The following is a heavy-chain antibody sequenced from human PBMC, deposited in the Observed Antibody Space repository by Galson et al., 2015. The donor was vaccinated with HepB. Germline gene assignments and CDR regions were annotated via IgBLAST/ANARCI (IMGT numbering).Heavy chain of an antibody. V-gene: IGHV3-23*01. J-gene: IGHJ5*02. CDR2: ISGNGGNT. D-gene: IGHD3-22*01. CDR1: GFTFSSYA. Sequence: SLRLSCAASGFTFSSYAMSWVRQAPGKGLEWVSAISGNGGNTYYADSVKGRFTITTDNSKNTPYLQMNSLRAEDTAVYYCAGCRDDSSVYNWFDPWGQGTLVTVSS. CDR3: AGCRDDSSVYNWFDP.